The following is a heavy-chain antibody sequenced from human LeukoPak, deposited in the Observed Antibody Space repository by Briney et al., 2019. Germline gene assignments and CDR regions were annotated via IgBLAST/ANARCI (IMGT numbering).Heavy chain of an antibody. D-gene: IGHD3-3*01. Sequence: GGSLRLSCVASGFTFSSYGMSWVRQAPGKGLEWVSIISGSGGSTYYADSVKGRFTISRDNSKNTVYLQMNSLRAEDTAVYYCARKVGGALYFDYWGQGTLVTVSS. J-gene: IGHJ4*02. CDR2: ISGSGGST. CDR3: ARKVGGALYFDY. V-gene: IGHV3-23*01. CDR1: GFTFSSYG.